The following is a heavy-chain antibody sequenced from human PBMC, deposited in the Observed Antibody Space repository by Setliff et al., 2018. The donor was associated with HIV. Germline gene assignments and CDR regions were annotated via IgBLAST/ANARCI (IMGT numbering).Heavy chain of an antibody. Sequence: GGSLRLSCASSGFTFSDHYMDWVRQAPGKGLEWVGRTRDKANSYTTEYAASVKGRFTISRDDSKNSLYLQMNSLKTEDTAVYYCARELSGTYFDYWGQGILVTAPQ. D-gene: IGHD1-26*01. CDR1: GFTFSDHY. CDR2: TRDKANSYTT. CDR3: ARELSGTYFDY. J-gene: IGHJ4*02. V-gene: IGHV3-72*01.